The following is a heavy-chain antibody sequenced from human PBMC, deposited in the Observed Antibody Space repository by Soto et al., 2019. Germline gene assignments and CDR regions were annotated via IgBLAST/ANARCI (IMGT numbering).Heavy chain of an antibody. D-gene: IGHD3-22*01. CDR3: AKRGYYDSSGYQDY. J-gene: IGHJ4*02. Sequence: PGGSLRLSCAASGFTFSSYAMSWFRQAPGKGLEWVSAISGSGGSTYYADSVKGRFTISRDNSKNTLYLQMNSLRAEDTAVYYCAKRGYYDSSGYQDYWGQGTLVTVSS. CDR2: ISGSGGST. V-gene: IGHV3-23*01. CDR1: GFTFSSYA.